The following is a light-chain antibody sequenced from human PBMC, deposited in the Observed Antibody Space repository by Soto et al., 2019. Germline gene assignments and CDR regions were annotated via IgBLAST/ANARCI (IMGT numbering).Light chain of an antibody. CDR1: SSNIGAGYE. CDR2: ENN. CDR3: QSYDSSLSGYV. V-gene: IGLV1-40*01. J-gene: IGLJ1*01. Sequence: QSVLTQPPSVSEAPGQRVTISCTGSSSNIGAGYEAHWYQQVPGTAPKLLIYENNNRPSGVTDRFSGSKSGTSASLAITGLQAEDEAEYYFQSYDSSLSGYVFGTGTKVTVL.